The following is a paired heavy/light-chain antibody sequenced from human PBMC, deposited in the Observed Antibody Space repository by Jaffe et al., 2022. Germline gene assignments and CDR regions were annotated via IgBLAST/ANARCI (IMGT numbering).Light chain of an antibody. CDR3: QSRDSSGRHPV. CDR2: SEN. CDR1: SLRNYY. V-gene: IGLV3-19*01. Sequence: SSELTQDPDVSVALGQTVRITCQGDSLRNYYASWYQQKPGQAPVLVIYSENNRPSGIPDRFSGSISGNTASLTLTGAQAEDEAEYYCQSRDSSGRHPVFGGGTRLTVL. J-gene: IGLJ2*01.
Heavy chain of an antibody. D-gene: IGHD2-8*01. CDR3: ARDRDTIMAYDTFDV. CDR2: ILPILGKG. CDR1: GGSFSDYG. V-gene: IGHV1-69*05. Sequence: QVQLVQSGAEVKKPGSSVKVSCKASGGSFSDYGISWVRQAPGQGLEWMGGILPILGKGNYAQNFQGRVTITTDESTSTVDMELRSLRSDDTAVYYCARDRDTIMAYDTFDVWGQGTMVTVSS. J-gene: IGHJ3*01.